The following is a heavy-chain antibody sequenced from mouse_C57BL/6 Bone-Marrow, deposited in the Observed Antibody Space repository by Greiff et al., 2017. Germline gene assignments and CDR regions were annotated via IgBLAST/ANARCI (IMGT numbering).Heavy chain of an antibody. J-gene: IGHJ1*03. CDR3: ARSPSYYGSSLWSFDV. D-gene: IGHD1-1*01. Sequence: EVQLQESGPGLVKPSQTVFLTCTVTGISITTGNYRWSWIRQFPGNKLEWIGYIYYSGTITYNPSLTSRTTITRDTPKNQFFLEMTSLTAEDTATYYCARSPSYYGSSLWSFDVWGTGTTVTVSS. CDR1: GISITTGNYR. CDR2: IYYSGTI. V-gene: IGHV3-5*01.